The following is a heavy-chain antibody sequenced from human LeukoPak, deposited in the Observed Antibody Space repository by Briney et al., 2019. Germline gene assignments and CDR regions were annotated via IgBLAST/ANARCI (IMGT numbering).Heavy chain of an antibody. D-gene: IGHD3-16*01. Sequence: GGSLRLSCAASGFTFSSLPIHWVRQAPGKGLEWVAVISADGSNKYYADSVKGRFTISRDNSKNTLFLQMSNLRAEDTAVYFCARGGGLDVWGQGATVTVSS. CDR2: ISADGSNK. CDR1: GFTFSSLP. CDR3: ARGGGLDV. V-gene: IGHV3-30*04. J-gene: IGHJ6*02.